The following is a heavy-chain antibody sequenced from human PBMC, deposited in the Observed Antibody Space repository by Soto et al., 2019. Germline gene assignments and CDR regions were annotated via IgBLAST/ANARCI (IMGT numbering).Heavy chain of an antibody. CDR1: GFTFRNTW. CDR2: IKTDGSQT. Sequence: PGGSLRLSCAATGFTFRNTWMTWVRQAPGKGLEWLANIKTDGSQTNYVESVKGRFIISRDNSRNLLYLQMSSLRAEDTAAYYCTTDGGYDTYDYSGQGTLVTVSS. D-gene: IGHD5-12*01. V-gene: IGHV3-7*03. CDR3: TTDGGYDTYDY. J-gene: IGHJ4*02.